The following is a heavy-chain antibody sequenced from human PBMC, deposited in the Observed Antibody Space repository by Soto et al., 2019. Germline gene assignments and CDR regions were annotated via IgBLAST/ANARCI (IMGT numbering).Heavy chain of an antibody. J-gene: IGHJ6*02. Sequence: ASVKVSCKASGYTFTGYYMHWVRQAPGLGLEWMGWINPNSGGTNYAQKFQGWVTMTRDTSISTAYMELSRLRSDDTAVYYCARVSEYYYYGMDVWGQGTTVTVSS. V-gene: IGHV1-2*04. CDR3: ARVSEYYYYGMDV. CDR1: GYTFTGYY. CDR2: INPNSGGT.